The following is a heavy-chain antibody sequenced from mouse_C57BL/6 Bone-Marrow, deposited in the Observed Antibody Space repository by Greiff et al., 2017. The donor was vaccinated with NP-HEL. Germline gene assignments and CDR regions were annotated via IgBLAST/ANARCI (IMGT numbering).Heavy chain of an antibody. CDR3: ARDGDDGYYSAWFAY. V-gene: IGHV5-4*03. J-gene: IGHJ3*01. Sequence: EVNVVESGGGLVKPGGSLKISCAASGFTFSSYAMSWVRQTPEKRLEWVATISDGGSYTYYPDNVKGRFTISRDNAMNNLYLQMSHLKSEDTAMYYCARDGDDGYYSAWFAYWGQGTLVTVSA. CDR2: ISDGGSYT. CDR1: GFTFSSYA. D-gene: IGHD2-3*01.